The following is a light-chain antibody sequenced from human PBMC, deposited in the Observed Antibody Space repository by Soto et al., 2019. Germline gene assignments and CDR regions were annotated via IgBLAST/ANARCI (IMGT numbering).Light chain of an antibody. J-gene: IGKJ3*01. CDR3: QQYNTWPPN. Sequence: EIVMTQSPATLSVSPGERATLSCRASQSVSSNLAWYQQKPGQAPRLLIYGASTRATGIPARFSGSGSGTEFTLTISSLHSEDFAVNYCQQYNTWPPNFGPGIKVDIK. CDR1: QSVSSN. CDR2: GAS. V-gene: IGKV3-15*01.